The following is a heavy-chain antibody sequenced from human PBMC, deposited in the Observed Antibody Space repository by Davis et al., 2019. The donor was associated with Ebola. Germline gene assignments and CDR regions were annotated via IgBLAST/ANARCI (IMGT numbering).Heavy chain of an antibody. J-gene: IGHJ4*02. Sequence: GGSLRLSCKGSGYSFTTYWIGWVRQMPGKGLEWMGIIYPGDSHARYSPSFQGQVTISADKSISTAYPQWSSLKASDTAMYYCARQWGIGTKPYFDNWGQGTLVTVSS. CDR2: IYPGDSHA. CDR1: GYSFTTYW. CDR3: ARQWGIGTKPYFDN. D-gene: IGHD6-13*01. V-gene: IGHV5-51*01.